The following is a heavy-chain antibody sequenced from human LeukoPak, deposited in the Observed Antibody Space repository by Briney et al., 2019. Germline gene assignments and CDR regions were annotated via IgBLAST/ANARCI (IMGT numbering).Heavy chain of an antibody. J-gene: IGHJ6*04. CDR1: GFTFSNYN. D-gene: IGHD3-10*02. V-gene: IGHV3-21*01. CDR2: INSSGTYT. CDR3: AELGITMIGGV. Sequence: GGSLRLSCADSGFTFSNYNMNWVRQAPGKAMEWVSSINSSGTYTFYADPVSRRFTISIDNAKKSLYLQINGLRAEYTAVYYCAELGITMIGGVWGKGTTVTISS.